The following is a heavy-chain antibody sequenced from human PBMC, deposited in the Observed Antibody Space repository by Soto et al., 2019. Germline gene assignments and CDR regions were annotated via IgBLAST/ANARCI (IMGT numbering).Heavy chain of an antibody. Sequence: PVGSLRLSCAASGFTFSIFAMSWVRQSPGQGLEWVSTISGSGGSTYYADAVKGRFTISRDNSMGTLYLQMKSLRVEDTAIYYCAKEVSLGSTVDLGYWGQGALVTVSS. J-gene: IGHJ4*02. D-gene: IGHD7-27*01. CDR1: GFTFSIFA. CDR2: ISGSGGST. V-gene: IGHV3-23*01. CDR3: AKEVSLGSTVDLGY.